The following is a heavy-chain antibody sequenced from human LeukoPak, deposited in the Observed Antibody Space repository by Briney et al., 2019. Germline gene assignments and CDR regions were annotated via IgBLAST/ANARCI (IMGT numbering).Heavy chain of an antibody. CDR2: IYYSGST. V-gene: IGHV4-31*03. Sequence: SETLSLTCTVSGGSISSGGYYWSWIRQHPGKGLEWIGYIYYSGSTYYNPSLKSRVTISVDTSKNQFSLKLSSVTAADAAVYYCARDREGLRLDYWGQGTLVTVSS. D-gene: IGHD4-17*01. CDR1: GGSISSGGYY. CDR3: ARDREGLRLDY. J-gene: IGHJ4*02.